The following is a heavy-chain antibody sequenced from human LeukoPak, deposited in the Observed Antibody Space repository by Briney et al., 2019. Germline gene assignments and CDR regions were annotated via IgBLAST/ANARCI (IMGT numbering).Heavy chain of an antibody. Sequence: PGRSLRLSCAASGFTFSSYWMHWVRQAPGKGLVLISNINSDGSGTTYADSVKGRFTISRDNAKNTLYLQMNSLRVEDTAVYYCASGLVGGTNYWGQGTLVTVSS. CDR1: GFTFSSYW. J-gene: IGHJ4*02. CDR2: INSDGSGT. D-gene: IGHD1-26*01. V-gene: IGHV3-74*01. CDR3: ASGLVGGTNY.